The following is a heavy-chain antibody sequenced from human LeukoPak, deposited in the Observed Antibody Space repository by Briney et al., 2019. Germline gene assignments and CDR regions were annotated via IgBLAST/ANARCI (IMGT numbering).Heavy chain of an antibody. CDR3: AKEGGDTGSNFYYHY. CDR2: ISGSGGST. D-gene: IGHD1-26*01. Sequence: GGSLSPSPAASGFTLCIYTMGWVRQAPGKGLEWVSTISGSGGSTYSADSVKGRFSITRDNSKNTLYLQRNNLRAEDTAVYYCAKEGGDTGSNFYYHYWGGAPLVTVSS. CDR1: GFTLCIYT. V-gene: IGHV3-23*01. J-gene: IGHJ4*01.